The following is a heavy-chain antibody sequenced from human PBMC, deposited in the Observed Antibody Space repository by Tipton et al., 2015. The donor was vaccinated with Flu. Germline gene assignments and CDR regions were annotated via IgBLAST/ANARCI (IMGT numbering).Heavy chain of an antibody. J-gene: IGHJ5*02. CDR3: VRDRIYFDP. Sequence: LRLSCTVSGGSISSGDYYWSWIRQPPGKGLEWIGYIYYSGSTYYNPSLKSRVTISVDTSKNHFSLKLTSVTAADTAVYYCVRDRIYFDPWGQGTLVTVSS. V-gene: IGHV4-30-4*01. CDR2: IYYSGST. CDR1: GGSISSGDYY. D-gene: IGHD2/OR15-2a*01.